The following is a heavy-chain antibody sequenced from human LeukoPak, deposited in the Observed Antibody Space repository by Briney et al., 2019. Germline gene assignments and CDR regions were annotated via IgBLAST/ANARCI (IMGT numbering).Heavy chain of an antibody. D-gene: IGHD3-16*02. V-gene: IGHV4-39*01. CDR2: IYIGDT. CDR3: AVLLYRHSHWFYS. CDR1: GPSISSNSSY. Sequence: TSATLSPTRTVSGPSISSNSSYSGWIRQPPGKGLEWIGTIYIGDTFYTPSLKSRVTMSVDPSASRFSLKLPSMPAADTAVYYCAVLLYRHSHWFYSWGRGTLVSVSS. J-gene: IGHJ5*01.